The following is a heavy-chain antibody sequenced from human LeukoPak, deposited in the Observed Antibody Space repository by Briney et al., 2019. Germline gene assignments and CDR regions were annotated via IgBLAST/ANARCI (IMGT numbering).Heavy chain of an antibody. CDR3: ARGSLTAEYFQH. CDR2: MNPNSGNT. V-gene: IGHV1-8*03. CDR1: GYTFTSYD. J-gene: IGHJ1*01. Sequence: GASVKVSCKASGYTFTSYDINWVRQATGQGLEWMGWMNPNSGNTGYAQKFQGRVTITRNTSISTAYMELSSLRSEDTAVYYCARGSLTAEYFQHWGQGTLVTVSS.